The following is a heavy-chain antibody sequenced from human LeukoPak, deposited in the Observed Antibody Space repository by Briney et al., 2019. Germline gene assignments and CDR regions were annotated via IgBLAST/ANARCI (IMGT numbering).Heavy chain of an antibody. V-gene: IGHV4-4*07. CDR1: GGSISSYY. CDR2: IYTSGST. CDR3: ARDGHSDTSRALDY. J-gene: IGHJ4*02. D-gene: IGHD5-12*01. Sequence: SETLSLTCTVSGGSISSYYWSWIRQPAGKGLEWIGRIYTSGSTNYNPSLKSRVTMSVDTSKNHFSLNLSSVTAADTAVYYCARDGHSDTSRALDYLGQGTLVTVSS.